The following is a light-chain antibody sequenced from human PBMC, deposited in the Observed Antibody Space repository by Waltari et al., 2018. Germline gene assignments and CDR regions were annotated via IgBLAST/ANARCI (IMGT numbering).Light chain of an antibody. V-gene: IGKV3-15*01. CDR1: KSIGNN. CDR3: QQYNEWPYT. CDR2: VAS. Sequence: ETLLTQSPAILSVPPGETATLSCRASKSIGNNLAWYQQTPGQSPRLLIYVASSRGTGIPARFFGAGSGTDFTLTISSLQSEDFAVYYCQQYNEWPYTFGQGTKVDLK. J-gene: IGKJ2*01.